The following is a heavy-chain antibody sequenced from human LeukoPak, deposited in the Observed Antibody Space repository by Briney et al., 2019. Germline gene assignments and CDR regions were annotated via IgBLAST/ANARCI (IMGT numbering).Heavy chain of an antibody. V-gene: IGHV4-34*01. CDR1: GGSFSGYY. J-gene: IGHJ4*02. CDR3: ARGGLFVDY. Sequence: SETLSLTCAVCGGSFSGYYWSWIRQPPGKGLEWIGEINHSGSTNYNPSLKSRVTISVDTSKNQFSLKLSSVTAADTAVYYCARGGLFVDYWGQGTLVTVSS. CDR2: INHSGST.